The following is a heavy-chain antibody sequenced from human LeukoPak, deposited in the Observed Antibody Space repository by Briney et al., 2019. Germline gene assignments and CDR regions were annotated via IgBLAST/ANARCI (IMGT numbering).Heavy chain of an antibody. J-gene: IGHJ6*03. D-gene: IGHD3/OR15-3a*01. CDR2: IIPIFGTA. CDR3: ARVGRPMDYYYYYYMDV. V-gene: IGHV1-69*05. Sequence: EASVKVSCKASGGTFSSYAISWVRQAPGQGLEWMGGIIPIFGTANYAQKFQGRVTITTDESTSTAYMELSSLRSEDTAVYYCARVGRPMDYYYYYYMDVWGKGTTVTVSS. CDR1: GGTFSSYA.